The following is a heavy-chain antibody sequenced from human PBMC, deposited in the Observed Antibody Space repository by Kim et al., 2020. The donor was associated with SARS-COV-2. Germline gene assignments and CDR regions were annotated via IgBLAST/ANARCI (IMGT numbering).Heavy chain of an antibody. Sequence: SRVTISVDTSKNQFSLKLSSVTAADTAVYYCARGPLINYYDSSKRRAFDIWGQGTMVTVSS. D-gene: IGHD3-22*01. J-gene: IGHJ3*02. V-gene: IGHV4-34*01. CDR3: ARGPLINYYDSSKRRAFDI.